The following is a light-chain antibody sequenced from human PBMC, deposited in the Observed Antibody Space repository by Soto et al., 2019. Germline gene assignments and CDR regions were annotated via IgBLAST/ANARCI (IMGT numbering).Light chain of an antibody. CDR2: EGS. V-gene: IGLV2-23*03. CDR3: CSYAGSSTFPYV. CDR1: SSDVGSYNL. J-gene: IGLJ1*01. Sequence: QSALTQFASVSGSPGQSITISCTGTSSDVGSYNLVSWYQQHPGKAPKLMIYEGSKRPSGVSNRFSGSKSGNTASLTISGLQAEDEADYYCCSYAGSSTFPYVFGTGTKVTVL.